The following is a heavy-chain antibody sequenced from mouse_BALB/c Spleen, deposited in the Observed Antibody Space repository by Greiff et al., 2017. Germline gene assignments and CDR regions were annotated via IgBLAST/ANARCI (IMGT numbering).Heavy chain of an antibody. CDR1: GFSLTSYG. J-gene: IGHJ3*01. CDR3: ARDRGSATGTGFAY. V-gene: IGHV2-2*01. Sequence: VQLQQSGPGLVQPSQSLSITCTVSGFSLTSYGVHWVRQSPGKGLEWLGVIWSGGSTDYNAAFISRLSISKDNSKSQVFFKMNSLQTDDTARYYCARDRGSATGTGFAYWGQGTLVTVSA. CDR2: IWSGGST. D-gene: IGHD4-1*02.